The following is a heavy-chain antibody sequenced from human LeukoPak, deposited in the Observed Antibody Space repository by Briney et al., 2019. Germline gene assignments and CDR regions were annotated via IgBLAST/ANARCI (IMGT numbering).Heavy chain of an antibody. Sequence: SQTLSLTCAISGDSVSSNSAAWNWIRQSPSRGPEWLGRTYYRSKWSTNYAVSVKGRITINSDTSKNQFALQLNSVTPEDTAVYYCARGSNDYRDYSFDYWGQGTLVTVSS. J-gene: IGHJ4*02. CDR3: ARGSNDYRDYSFDY. D-gene: IGHD4-17*01. V-gene: IGHV6-1*01. CDR1: GDSVSSNSAA. CDR2: TYYRSKWST.